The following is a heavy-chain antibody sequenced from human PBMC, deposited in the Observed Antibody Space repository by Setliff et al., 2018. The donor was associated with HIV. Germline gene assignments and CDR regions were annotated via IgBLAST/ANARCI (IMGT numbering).Heavy chain of an antibody. CDR2: IVLMSNTA. D-gene: IGHD3-10*02. J-gene: IGHJ6*02. CDR1: GYTLTTFG. V-gene: IGHV1-69*06. CDR3: ARGQKMYLMITMLGGYYYYHMDV. Sequence: GASVKVSCKASGYTLTTFGISWVRQAPGQGLEWMGGIVLMSNTADYAPKFQGRVTITEDKSTSTAYMELSSLGSEDTAVYYCARGQKMYLMITMLGGYYYYHMDVWGQGTTVTVSS.